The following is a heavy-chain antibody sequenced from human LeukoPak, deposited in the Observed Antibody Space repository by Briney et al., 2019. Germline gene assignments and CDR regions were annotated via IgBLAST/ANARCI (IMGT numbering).Heavy chain of an antibody. D-gene: IGHD2-15*01. Sequence: PGGSLRLSCAASGFTFSTYWMHWVRHAPGKGLVWVSRINPDGRDTTYADSVKGRFTISRDNARNTLYLQMNSLRAEDVAVYYCASSYCSGGYCYVLPDWGQGTLVTVSS. CDR3: ASSYCSGGYCYVLPD. CDR1: GFTFSTYW. J-gene: IGHJ4*02. V-gene: IGHV3-74*01. CDR2: INPDGRDT.